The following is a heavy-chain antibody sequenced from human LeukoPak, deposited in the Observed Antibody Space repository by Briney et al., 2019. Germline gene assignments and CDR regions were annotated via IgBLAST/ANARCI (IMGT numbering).Heavy chain of an antibody. D-gene: IGHD5-12*01. CDR3: TTDSKVATISYYYYYGMDV. CDR2: IKSKTDGGTT. CDR1: GFTFSNAW. V-gene: IGHV3-15*01. Sequence: GGSLRLFCAASGFTFSNAWMTWVRQAPGKGLEWVGRIKSKTDGGTTDYAAPVKGRFTISRDDSKNTLYLQMNSLKTEDTAVYYCTTDSKVATISYYYYYGMDVWGQGTTVTVSS. J-gene: IGHJ6*02.